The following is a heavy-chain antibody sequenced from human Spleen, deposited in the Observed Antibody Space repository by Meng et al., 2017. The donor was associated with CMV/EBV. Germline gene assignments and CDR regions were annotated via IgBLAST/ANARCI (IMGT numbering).Heavy chain of an antibody. CDR3: AKTKRSTVFLEWLLLDY. D-gene: IGHD3-3*01. V-gene: IGHV4-61*01. CDR2: IFNSGST. J-gene: IGHJ4*02. Sequence: GSLRLSCTVSGGSVRSNSYYWTWVRQPPGKGLEWIGYIFNSGSTNYNPSLKSRVAISIDTSKNQFSLRLNSVTAADTAVYFCAKTKRSTVFLEWLLLDYWGQGTPVTVSS. CDR1: GGSVRSNSYY.